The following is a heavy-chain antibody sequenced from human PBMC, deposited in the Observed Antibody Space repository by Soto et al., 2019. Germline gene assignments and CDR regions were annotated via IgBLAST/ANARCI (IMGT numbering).Heavy chain of an antibody. CDR2: INPNSGGT. CDR3: ARVMTTENSYNWFDP. J-gene: IGHJ5*02. CDR1: GYTFTGYY. D-gene: IGHD4-17*01. V-gene: IGHV1-2*04. Sequence: GASVKVSCKASGYTFTGYYMHRVRQAPGQGLEWMGWINPNSGGTNYAQKFQGWVTMTRDTSISTAYMELSRLRSDDTAVYYCARVMTTENSYNWFDPWGQGTLVTVSS.